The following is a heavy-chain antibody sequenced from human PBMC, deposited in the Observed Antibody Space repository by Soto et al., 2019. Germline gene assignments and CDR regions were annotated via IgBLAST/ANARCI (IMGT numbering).Heavy chain of an antibody. Sequence: NVSWKTGSSALTSQSLHFVRRAPLQKLEWMGLINAGIGNTKYSQKFQGRVTITRDTSASTAYMELSSLRSEDTAVYYCARSITFFCVGSSHHQDWF. CDR1: SSALTSQS. J-gene: IGHJ5*01. V-gene: IGHV1-3*01. D-gene: IGHD3-3*01. CDR2: INAGIGNT. CDR3: ARSITFFCVGSSHHQDWF.